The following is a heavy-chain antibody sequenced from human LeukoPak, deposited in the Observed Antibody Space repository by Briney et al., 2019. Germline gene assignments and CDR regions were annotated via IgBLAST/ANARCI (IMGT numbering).Heavy chain of an antibody. Sequence: QTGGSLRLSCAASGFTFDDYTMHWVRHAPGKGLEWVSLISWDGGSTYYADSVKGRFTISRDNSKNSLYPQMNSLRTEDTALYYCAKAHGPIAVAGTGGYFQHWGQGTLVTVSS. CDR1: GFTFDDYT. J-gene: IGHJ1*01. CDR3: AKAHGPIAVAGTGGYFQH. V-gene: IGHV3-43*01. CDR2: ISWDGGST. D-gene: IGHD6-19*01.